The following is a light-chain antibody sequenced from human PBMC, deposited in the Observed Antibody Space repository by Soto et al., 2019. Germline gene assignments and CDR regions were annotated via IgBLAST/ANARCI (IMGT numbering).Light chain of an antibody. V-gene: IGLV2-23*01. CDR3: CSHARSSTFYV. Sequence: QSALTQPASVSGSPGQSITISCTGTSSDIGDYNFVSWYQQHPGKAPKLMIYEGSKRPSGVSNRFSGSKSGNTASLTISGLQAEDEADYYCCSHARSSTFYVFGTGTKATVL. J-gene: IGLJ1*01. CDR2: EGS. CDR1: SSDIGDYNF.